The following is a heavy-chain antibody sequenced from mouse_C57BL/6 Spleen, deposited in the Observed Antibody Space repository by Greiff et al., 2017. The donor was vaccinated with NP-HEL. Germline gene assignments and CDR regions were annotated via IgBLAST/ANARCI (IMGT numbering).Heavy chain of an antibody. CDR2: IDPSDSYT. J-gene: IGHJ2*01. D-gene: IGHD2-4*01. V-gene: IGHV1-50*01. CDR1: GYTFTSYW. CDR3: ARWDYDVGRYFDY. Sequence: VQLQQPGAELVKPGASVKLSCKASGYTFTSYWMQWVKQRPGQGLEWIGEIDPSDSYTNYNQKFKGKATLTVDTSSSTAYMQLSSLTSEDSAVYYCARWDYDVGRYFDYWGQGTTLTVSS.